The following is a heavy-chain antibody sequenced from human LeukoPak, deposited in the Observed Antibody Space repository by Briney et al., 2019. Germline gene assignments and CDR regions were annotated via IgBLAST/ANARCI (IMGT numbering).Heavy chain of an antibody. Sequence: SGTLSLTCAVSGGSISSNNWWSWVRQPPGKGLEWIGEIYHSGSTNYNPSLKSRVTISVDKSKNQFSLKLSSVTAEDTAVYYCAKDISYDPKYYFEYWGQGTLVTVSS. J-gene: IGHJ4*02. D-gene: IGHD3-3*01. V-gene: IGHV4-4*02. CDR3: AKDISYDPKYYFEY. CDR1: GGSISSNNW. CDR2: IYHSGST.